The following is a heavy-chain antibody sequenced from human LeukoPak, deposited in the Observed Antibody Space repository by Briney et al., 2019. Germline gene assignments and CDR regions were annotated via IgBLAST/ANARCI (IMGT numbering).Heavy chain of an antibody. Sequence: GGSLRLSCAASGFTFSNYRMHWVRQGPGKGLVWVSCTSTDGSITSYADSVKGRFTISRDNAKNTLYLQMNSLRAEDTAVYYCARGGYYDSGSFDSWGQGTLVTVSS. CDR2: TSTDGSIT. J-gene: IGHJ4*02. CDR1: GFTFSNYR. D-gene: IGHD3-10*01. V-gene: IGHV3-74*01. CDR3: ARGGYYDSGSFDS.